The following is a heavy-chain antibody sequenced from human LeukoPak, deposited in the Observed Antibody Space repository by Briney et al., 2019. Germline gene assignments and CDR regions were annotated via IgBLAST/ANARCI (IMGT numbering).Heavy chain of an antibody. CDR2: ISAYNGNT. CDR3: ARDRVGGRRELPSDY. D-gene: IGHD1-26*01. J-gene: IGHJ4*02. V-gene: IGHV1-18*01. Sequence: ASVKVSCKASGYTFTSYGISWVRQAPGQGLEWMGWISAYNGNTNYAQKLQGRVTMTTDTSTSTAYMELRSLRSDDTAVYYCARDRVGGRRELPSDYWGQGTLVTVSS. CDR1: GYTFTSYG.